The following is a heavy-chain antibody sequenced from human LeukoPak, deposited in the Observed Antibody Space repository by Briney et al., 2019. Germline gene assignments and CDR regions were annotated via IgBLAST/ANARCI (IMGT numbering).Heavy chain of an antibody. D-gene: IGHD5-24*01. Sequence: SETLSLTCTVSGGSISNYYWSWIRQPAGKGLEWIGRTHTSGSTNYNPSLKSRVTMSVDTSKNQFSLKLSSVTAADTAVYYCARGRWKTGMDGPYYFDYWGQGTLVTVSS. CDR2: THTSGST. V-gene: IGHV4-4*07. J-gene: IGHJ4*02. CDR1: GGSISNYY. CDR3: ARGRWKTGMDGPYYFDY.